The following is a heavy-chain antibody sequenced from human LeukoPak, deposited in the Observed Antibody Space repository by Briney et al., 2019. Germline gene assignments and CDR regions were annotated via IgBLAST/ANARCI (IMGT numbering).Heavy chain of an antibody. CDR1: GFTFSSYA. V-gene: IGHV3-23*01. J-gene: IGHJ4*02. CDR2: ISGSGGSA. Sequence: GGSLRLSCAASGFTFSSYAMSWVRQAPGKGLEWVSAISGSGGSAYYADSVKGRFTISRDNSKNTLYLQMNSLRAEDTAVYYCAEPEGGYYDIRPDWGQGTLVTVSS. CDR3: AEPEGGYYDIRPD. D-gene: IGHD3-22*01.